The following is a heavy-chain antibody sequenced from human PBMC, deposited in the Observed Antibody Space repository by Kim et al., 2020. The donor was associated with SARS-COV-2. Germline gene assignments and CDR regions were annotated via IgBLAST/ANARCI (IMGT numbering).Heavy chain of an antibody. D-gene: IGHD2-15*01. CDR3: ARDSLGGYCSGGSCSGMDV. J-gene: IGHJ6*02. CDR1: GFTFSSYA. Sequence: GGSLRLSCAASGFTFSSYAMHWVRQAPGKGLEWVAVISYDGSNKYYVDSVKGRFTISRDNSKNTLYLQMNSLRAEDTAVYYCARDSLGGYCSGGSCSGMDVWGQGTTVTVSS. CDR2: ISYDGSNK. V-gene: IGHV3-30*04.